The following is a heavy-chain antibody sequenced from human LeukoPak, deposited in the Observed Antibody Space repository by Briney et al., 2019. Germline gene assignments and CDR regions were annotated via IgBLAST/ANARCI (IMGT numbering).Heavy chain of an antibody. D-gene: IGHD3-22*01. J-gene: IGHJ4*02. CDR3: ARMQDDSSGSYYFDY. V-gene: IGHV4-30-4*01. Sequence: SETLSLTCTVSGGSISSGDYYWSWIRQPPGKGLEWIGYIYYSGSTYYNPSLKSRVTISVDTSKNQFSLKLSSVTAADTAVYYCARMQDDSSGSYYFDYWGQGTLVTVSS. CDR2: IYYSGST. CDR1: GGSISSGDYY.